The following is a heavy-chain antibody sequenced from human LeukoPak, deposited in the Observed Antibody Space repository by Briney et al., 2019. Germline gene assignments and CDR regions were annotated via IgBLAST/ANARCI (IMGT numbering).Heavy chain of an antibody. Sequence: GGSLRLSCAASGFTFRSYGMHWVRQAPGKGLEWVAVISYDGSNKYYADSVKGRFIISRDNSKNTLYLQMNSLRAEDTAVYYCARYYDSSGYLHYYYYYGMDVWGQGTTVTVSS. J-gene: IGHJ6*02. CDR2: ISYDGSNK. CDR3: ARYYDSSGYLHYYYYYGMDV. CDR1: GFTFRSYG. D-gene: IGHD3-22*01. V-gene: IGHV3-30*03.